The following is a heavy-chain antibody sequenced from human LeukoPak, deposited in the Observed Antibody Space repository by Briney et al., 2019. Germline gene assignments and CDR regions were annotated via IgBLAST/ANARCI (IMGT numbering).Heavy chain of an antibody. CDR1: GYTFTTYY. CDR2: INPSGGST. CDR3: ARIIAASATWDY. J-gene: IGHJ4*02. D-gene: IGHD6-13*01. Sequence: ASVKVSCKASGYTFTTYYLHWVRQAPGQGLEWMGLINPSGGSTSYAQKFQGRVTMTRDMSTSTVYMELSSLRSEDTAVYYCARIIAASATWDYWGQGTLVTVSS. V-gene: IGHV1-46*01.